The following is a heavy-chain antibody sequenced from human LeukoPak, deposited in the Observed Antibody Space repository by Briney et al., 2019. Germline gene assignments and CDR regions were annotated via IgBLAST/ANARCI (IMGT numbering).Heavy chain of an antibody. Sequence: GGSLRLSCAASAFTFSSYGMNWVRQAPGKGLAWVSHISTDARTITYADFVKGRFTISRDNAKNTLYLQINSLRAEDTALYYCVRGQATAWGLDYWGQGTLVTVSS. V-gene: IGHV3-74*01. CDR1: AFTFSSYG. CDR3: VRGQATAWGLDY. D-gene: IGHD6-13*01. CDR2: ISTDARTI. J-gene: IGHJ4*02.